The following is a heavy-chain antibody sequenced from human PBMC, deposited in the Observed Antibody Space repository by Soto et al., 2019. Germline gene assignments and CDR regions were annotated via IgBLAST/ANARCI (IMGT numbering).Heavy chain of an antibody. CDR1: GNNFTNYW. Sequence: PGESLKISCKCSGNNFTNYWIGWVRQMPGKGLEWMGISHVAESRTLYSPSTQGQVTISVDKSINTVYLQWSSLKAPDTAIYYCARRFSPDPWFDPWGQGTLVTVSS. J-gene: IGHJ5*02. CDR3: ARRFSPDPWFDP. CDR2: SHVAESRT. V-gene: IGHV5-51*01.